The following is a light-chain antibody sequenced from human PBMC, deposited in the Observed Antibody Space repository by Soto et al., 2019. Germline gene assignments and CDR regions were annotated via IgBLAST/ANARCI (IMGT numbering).Light chain of an antibody. CDR2: DVS. CDR3: CSYAGSYTLL. J-gene: IGLJ2*01. CDR1: SSDVGGYKY. Sequence: QSVLTQPRSVSGSPGQSVTISCTGTSSDVGGYKYVSWYQQHPGKAPKFMIYDVSKRPSGVPDRFSGSKSGNTASLTISGLQAEDEADYYCCSYAGSYTLLFGGGTKVTVL. V-gene: IGLV2-11*01.